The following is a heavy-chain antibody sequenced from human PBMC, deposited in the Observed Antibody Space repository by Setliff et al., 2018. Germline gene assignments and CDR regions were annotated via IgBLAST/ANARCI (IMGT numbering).Heavy chain of an antibody. Sequence: PGGSLRLSCAASGFTFSSYAMSWFRQAPGKGLEWASVIYSGGDTYYADSVKGRFTIYRDNSKNTLYLQMNSLRLEDTAIYYCARDAGGDYDNWGQGTLVTVSS. V-gene: IGHV3-66*02. D-gene: IGHD2-21*02. J-gene: IGHJ4*02. CDR2: IYSGGDT. CDR3: ARDAGGDYDN. CDR1: GFTFSSYA.